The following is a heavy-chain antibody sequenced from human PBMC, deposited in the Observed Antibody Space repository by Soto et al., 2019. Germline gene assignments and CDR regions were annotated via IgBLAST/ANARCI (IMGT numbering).Heavy chain of an antibody. J-gene: IGHJ6*02. CDR2: INPSGGST. V-gene: IGHV1-46*01. CDR1: GYTFTSYY. Sequence: GASVKVSCKASGYTFTSYYMHWVRQAPGQGLEWMGIINPSGGSTSYAQKFQGRVTTTRDTSTSTVYMELSSLRSEDTAVYYCASEYYGSGNHYYYYGMDVWGQGTTVTVSS. CDR3: ASEYYGSGNHYYYYGMDV. D-gene: IGHD3-10*01.